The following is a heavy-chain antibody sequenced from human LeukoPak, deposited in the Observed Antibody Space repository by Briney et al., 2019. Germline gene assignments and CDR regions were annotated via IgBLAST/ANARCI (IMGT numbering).Heavy chain of an antibody. CDR3: AKDHSHYYYDSSGYFDY. CDR1: GFTFSSYG. J-gene: IGHJ4*02. D-gene: IGHD3-22*01. Sequence: GGSLRLSCAASGFTFSSYGMHWVRQAPGKGLEWVAVISYDGSNKYYADSVKGRFTISRDNSKNTLYLQMNSLRAEDTAVYYCAKDHSHYYYDSSGYFDYWGQGTLVTVSS. CDR2: ISYDGSNK. V-gene: IGHV3-30*18.